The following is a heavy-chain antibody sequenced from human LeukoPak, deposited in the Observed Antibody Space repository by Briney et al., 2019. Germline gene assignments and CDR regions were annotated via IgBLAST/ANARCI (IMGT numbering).Heavy chain of an antibody. CDR3: ARVRLSYYDSSGYYRRHFDY. D-gene: IGHD3-22*01. V-gene: IGHV4-59*01. CDR2: IYYSGST. CDR1: GFTFSTYG. J-gene: IGHJ4*02. Sequence: GSLRLSCAASGFTFSTYGMSWIRQPPGKGLEWIGYIYYSGSTNYNPSLKSRVTISVDTSKNQFSLKLSSVTAADTAVYYCARVRLSYYDSSGYYRRHFDYWGQGTLVTVSS.